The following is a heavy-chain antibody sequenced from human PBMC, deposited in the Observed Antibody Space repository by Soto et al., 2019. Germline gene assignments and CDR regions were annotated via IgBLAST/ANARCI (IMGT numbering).Heavy chain of an antibody. Sequence: ASVKVSCKASGYTFTNYFFHWVRQAPGQGLEWMGMINPTFGSASYTQDLQGRVTMTRDTSTGTVYMDLMSLKFEDTAVYYCARERSEQFDYWGQGTLVTVSS. CDR2: INPTFGSA. V-gene: IGHV1-46*01. CDR1: GYTFTNYF. J-gene: IGHJ4*02. CDR3: ARERSEQFDY. D-gene: IGHD1-26*01.